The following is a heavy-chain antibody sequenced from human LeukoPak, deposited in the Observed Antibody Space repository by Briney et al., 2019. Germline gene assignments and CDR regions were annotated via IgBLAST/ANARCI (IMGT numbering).Heavy chain of an antibody. J-gene: IGHJ4*02. Sequence: PSETLSLTCTVSGDSISSYYWTWIRQPAGKGLEWIGRVDSSGSAIYNPSLKSRVTMSVDRSKNQFSLRLSSVTAADTAVYYCARDAYYYDSSGYYNFDYWGQGTLVTVSS. CDR2: VDSSGSA. D-gene: IGHD3-22*01. V-gene: IGHV4-4*07. CDR1: GDSISSYY. CDR3: ARDAYYYDSSGYYNFDY.